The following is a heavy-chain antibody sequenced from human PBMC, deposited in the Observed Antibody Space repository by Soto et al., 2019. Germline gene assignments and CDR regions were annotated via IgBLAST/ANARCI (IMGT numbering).Heavy chain of an antibody. CDR3: ARRSPASIGSSGYHWFDP. Sequence: GESLKISCKGSGYSFTSYWIGWVRQMPGKGLEWMGIIYPGDSDTRYSPSFQGQVTISADKSISTAYLQWSSLKASDTAMYYCARRSPASIGSSGYHWFDPWGQGTLVTVSS. D-gene: IGHD3-22*01. CDR2: IYPGDSDT. V-gene: IGHV5-51*01. CDR1: GYSFTSYW. J-gene: IGHJ5*02.